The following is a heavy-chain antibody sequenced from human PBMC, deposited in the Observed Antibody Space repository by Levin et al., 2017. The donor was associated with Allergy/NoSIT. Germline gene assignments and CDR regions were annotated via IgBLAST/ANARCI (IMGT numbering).Heavy chain of an antibody. CDR1: GYTFTDHY. CDR3: ARNDYGDYVQNFDY. Sequence: ASVKVSCEAAGYTFTDHYMHWVRRAPGQGLEWMGWVNCNSGDTHYAQKFQDRVTMTRDTSITTAYIEVSSLRFDDTALYFCARNDYGDYVQNFDYWGQGTLVTVSS. V-gene: IGHV1-2*02. D-gene: IGHD4-17*01. CDR2: VNCNSGDT. J-gene: IGHJ4*02.